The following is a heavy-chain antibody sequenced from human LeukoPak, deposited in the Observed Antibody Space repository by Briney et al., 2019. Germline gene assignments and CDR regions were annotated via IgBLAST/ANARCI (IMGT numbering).Heavy chain of an antibody. J-gene: IGHJ5*02. CDR1: GFTFSSYW. D-gene: IGHD6-19*01. V-gene: IGHV3-7*01. CDR2: IKPDGSEK. CDR3: ARDSGSGGP. Sequence: GGSLRLSCAASGFTFSSYWMSWVRQPPGKGLEWVAHIKPDGSEKNYVDSVKGRFTLFRDDAKNSVYLQMNSLRVEDTAVYYCARDSGSGGPWGQGTPVTVSS.